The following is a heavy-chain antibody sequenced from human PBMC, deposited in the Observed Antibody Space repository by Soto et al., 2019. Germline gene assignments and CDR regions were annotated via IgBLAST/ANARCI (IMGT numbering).Heavy chain of an antibody. CDR3: ALANESRPRYYGMAV. V-gene: IGHV1-69*12. Sequence: QVQLVQSGAEVKKPGSSVKVSCKASGGTFSSYAISWVRQAPGQGLEWMGGIIPIFGTANYAQKFQGRGTNTADESTSTGYRELSSLRSEDTALYHCALANESRPRYYGMAVWGGGTTVTVST. D-gene: IGHD1-1*01. CDR1: GGTFSSYA. CDR2: IIPIFGTA. J-gene: IGHJ6*04.